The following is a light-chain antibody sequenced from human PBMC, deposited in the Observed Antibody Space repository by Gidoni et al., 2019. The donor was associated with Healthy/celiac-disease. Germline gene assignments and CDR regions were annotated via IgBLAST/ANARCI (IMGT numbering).Light chain of an antibody. Sequence: SAPTQPASASGSPGQSITISRTGTSSDVGGYNSVSWYQQHPGKAPKLMIYDVSNRPSGVSNRFSGSKSGNTASLTISGLQAEDEADYYCSSYTSSSTVVFGGGTKLTVL. CDR2: DVS. V-gene: IGLV2-14*01. CDR3: SSYTSSSTVV. J-gene: IGLJ2*01. CDR1: SSDVGGYNS.